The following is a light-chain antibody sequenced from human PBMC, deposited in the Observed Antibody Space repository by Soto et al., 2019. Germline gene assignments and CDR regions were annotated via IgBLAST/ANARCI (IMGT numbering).Light chain of an antibody. CDR2: KVS. CDR3: QQHHALWT. J-gene: IGKJ1*01. V-gene: IGKV1-5*03. Sequence: DIQMTQSPSTLSASIGDRVTITCRASESISGWLAWYQQKPGKAPKLLIYKVSSLERGVPSRFSRTGSETEFTLTIASLQPEDFATYYCQQHHALWTFGQGTKVEMK. CDR1: ESISGW.